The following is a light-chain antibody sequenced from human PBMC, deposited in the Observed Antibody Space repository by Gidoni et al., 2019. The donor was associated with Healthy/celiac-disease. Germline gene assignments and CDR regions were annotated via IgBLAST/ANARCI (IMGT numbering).Light chain of an antibody. CDR3: QQYNNWPPECT. Sequence: PHTLSVSPGDRATLSCRASQSVSSNLALYQQIPCQAPRHLIDGASNRSTGFPARFIGSGSGTEFTLTISSLQSEDFAVYFCQQYNNWPPECTFGQGTKLEIK. V-gene: IGKV3-15*01. CDR1: QSVSSN. CDR2: GAS. J-gene: IGKJ2*02.